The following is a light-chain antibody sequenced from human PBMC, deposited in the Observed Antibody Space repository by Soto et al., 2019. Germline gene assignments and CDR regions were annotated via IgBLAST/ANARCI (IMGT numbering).Light chain of an antibody. CDR1: QSVSSSY. CDR3: QQYGSLPIT. V-gene: IGKV3-20*01. J-gene: IGKJ5*01. Sequence: EIVLTQSPGTLSLSPGERATLSCRASQSVSSSYLAWYQQNPGQAPRLLIYGASSRATGIPDRFSGSGSGTDFPLTISRLEPEDVAVYYCQQYGSLPITFGQGTRLEIK. CDR2: GAS.